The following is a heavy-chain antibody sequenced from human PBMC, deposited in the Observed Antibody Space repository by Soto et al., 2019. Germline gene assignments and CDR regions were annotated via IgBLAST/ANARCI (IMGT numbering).Heavy chain of an antibody. CDR2: IGSSGVDR. V-gene: IGHV3-21*06. J-gene: IGHJ4*02. Sequence: EVQLVESGGGLVKPGGSLRLSCAASGFTFSTSTMNWVRQAPGKGLEWVSSIGSSGVDRYYADSVRGRFTISRDNAKNSLYVVMNDLTAEDTAVYYCVRGDYRDHWGQGTLVTVSS. CDR3: VRGDYRDH. CDR1: GFTFSTST. D-gene: IGHD3-16*01.